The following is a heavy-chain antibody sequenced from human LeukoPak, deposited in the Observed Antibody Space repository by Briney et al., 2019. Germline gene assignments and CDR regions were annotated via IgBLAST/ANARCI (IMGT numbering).Heavy chain of an antibody. D-gene: IGHD1-7*01. CDR2: ISGSGGST. J-gene: IGHJ6*02. V-gene: IGHV3-23*01. CDR3: ARGVYWNYAYYYYGLDV. Sequence: GGSLSLSCAASGFTFSSYAMSWVRQAPGKGLEWVSAISGSGGSTYYADSVKGRFTISRDNSKNTLYLQMNSLGVDDTAVYYCARGVYWNYAYYYYGLDVWGHGTTVTVSS. CDR1: GFTFSSYA.